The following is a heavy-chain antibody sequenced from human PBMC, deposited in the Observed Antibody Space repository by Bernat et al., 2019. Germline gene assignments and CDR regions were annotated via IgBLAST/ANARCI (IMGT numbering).Heavy chain of an antibody. Sequence: QVQLVESGGGVVQPGRSLRLSCAASGFTFSSYGMHWVRQAPGKGLEWVAGIWYDGSNKYYTDSVKGRFTISRDNSKNTLYLQMNSLRAEDTAVYYCARESSYVDPAMAPLLDSLGFDPWAQGALVTVSS. V-gene: IGHV3-33*01. D-gene: IGHD5-18*01. CDR2: IWYDGSNK. CDR1: GFTFSSYG. J-gene: IGHJ5*02. CDR3: ARESSYVDPAMAPLLDSLGFDP.